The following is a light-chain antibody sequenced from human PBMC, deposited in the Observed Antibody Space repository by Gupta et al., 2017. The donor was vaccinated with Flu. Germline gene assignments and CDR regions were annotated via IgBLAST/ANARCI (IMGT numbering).Light chain of an antibody. CDR2: GNN. Sequence: QSVLTQPPSVSGASGQRVTISCTGSSTNIGAYYDVHWYQHLPGKAPKLLIYGNNKRPSGVPARISGSKSGTSAFLAITGLQAEEEADYYCQSSDGSLSAYVFGTGTKVTVL. CDR1: STNIGAYYD. CDR3: QSSDGSLSAYV. J-gene: IGLJ1*01. V-gene: IGLV1-40*01.